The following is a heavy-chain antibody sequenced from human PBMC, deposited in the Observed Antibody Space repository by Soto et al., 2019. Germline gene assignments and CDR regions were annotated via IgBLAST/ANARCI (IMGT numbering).Heavy chain of an antibody. CDR3: RREDYDD. CDR1: GFTFSSYT. V-gene: IGHV3-21*01. CDR2: ISSTSTYI. D-gene: IGHD1-26*01. Sequence: EVQLVESGGGLVRPGGSLRLSCAASGFTFSSYTMSWVRQAPGKGLEWVSSISSTSTYIVYADSVKGRFTISRDNARNSLYLQVNSLRAEDSAVYYCRREDYDDWGQGTLVTVSS. J-gene: IGHJ4*02.